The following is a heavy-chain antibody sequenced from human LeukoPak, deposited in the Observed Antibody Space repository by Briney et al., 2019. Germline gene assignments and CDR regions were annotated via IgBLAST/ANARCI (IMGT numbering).Heavy chain of an antibody. D-gene: IGHD6-19*01. Sequence: SQTLSLTCAISGDSVSSKSTAWNWIRQSPSRDLEWLGRTYYRSKWYNDYAVSVKSRITINPDTSKNQFSLLLNSLTPEDTAVYYCARSPIAVAGENWFDPWGQGTLVTVSS. CDR1: GDSVSSKSTA. V-gene: IGHV6-1*01. J-gene: IGHJ5*02. CDR3: ARSPIAVAGENWFDP. CDR2: TYYRSKWYN.